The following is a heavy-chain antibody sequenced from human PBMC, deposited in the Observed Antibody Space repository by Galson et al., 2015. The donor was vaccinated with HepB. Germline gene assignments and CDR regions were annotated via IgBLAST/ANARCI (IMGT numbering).Heavy chain of an antibody. D-gene: IGHD4-17*01. CDR1: GFTFSDYY. CDR3: ARVAASGYGDHAHFDY. J-gene: IGHJ4*02. CDR2: ISSSAIYT. Sequence: SLRLSCAASGFTFSDYYMSWIRQAPGKGLEWVSYISSSAIYTNYADSVKGRFTISRDNAKNSLHIQMNSLRAEDTAVYYCARVAASGYGDHAHFDYWGQGTLVTVSS. V-gene: IGHV3-11*06.